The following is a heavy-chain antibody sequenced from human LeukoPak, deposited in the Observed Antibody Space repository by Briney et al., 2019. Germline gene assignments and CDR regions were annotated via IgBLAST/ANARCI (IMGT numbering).Heavy chain of an antibody. Sequence: GGSLRLSCAASGFIFSTRAMDWVRQAPGKGLEWVSIISSDGNIKNYADSVKGRFTISRDNSKNTLYLQMNSLRAEDTAVYYCARPNSSGYYNEYYFDYWGQGTLVTVSS. D-gene: IGHD3-22*01. CDR2: ISSDGNIK. CDR1: GFIFSTRA. J-gene: IGHJ4*02. CDR3: ARPNSSGYYNEYYFDY. V-gene: IGHV3-30-3*01.